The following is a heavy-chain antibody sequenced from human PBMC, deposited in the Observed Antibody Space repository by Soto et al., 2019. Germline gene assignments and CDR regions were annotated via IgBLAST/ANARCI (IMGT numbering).Heavy chain of an antibody. J-gene: IGHJ6*02. Sequence: ASVKVSCKASGYTFTSYAMHWVRQAPGQRLEWMGWINAGNGNTKSSQKFPGRVTITRDTSASTASMELSSLRSEDTAVYYCARAYYYGSGTPGGLDVWG. CDR1: GYTFTSYA. CDR2: INAGNGNT. D-gene: IGHD3-10*01. V-gene: IGHV1-3*01. CDR3: ARAYYYGSGTPGGLDV.